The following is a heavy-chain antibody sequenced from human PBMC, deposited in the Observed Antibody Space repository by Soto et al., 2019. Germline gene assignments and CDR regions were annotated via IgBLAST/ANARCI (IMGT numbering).Heavy chain of an antibody. CDR3: ARDAANCFSTRCSIYYYYGMDV. Sequence: PGGSLRLSCAASGFTFSSYAMHWVRQAPGKGLEWVAVISHDGSNKYYADSVKGRFTISRDNSKNTLYLQMNSLRAEDPAVYHCARDAANCFSTRCSIYYYYGMDVWGQGTTVTVSS. J-gene: IGHJ6*02. D-gene: IGHD2-2*01. CDR2: ISHDGSNK. V-gene: IGHV3-30-3*01. CDR1: GFTFSSYA.